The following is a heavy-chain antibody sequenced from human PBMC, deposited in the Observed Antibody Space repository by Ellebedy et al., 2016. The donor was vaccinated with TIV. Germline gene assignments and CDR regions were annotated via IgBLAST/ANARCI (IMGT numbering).Heavy chain of an antibody. CDR1: GFTFSSYG. V-gene: IGHV3-33*01. CDR3: ARVEWLYYYGMDV. CDR2: IWYDGSNK. Sequence: GESLKISXAASGFTFSSYGMHWVRQAPGKGLEWVAVIWYDGSNKYYADSVKGRFTISRDNSKNTLYLQMNSLRAEDTAVYYCARVEWLYYYGMDVWGQGTTVTVSS. D-gene: IGHD3-3*01. J-gene: IGHJ6*02.